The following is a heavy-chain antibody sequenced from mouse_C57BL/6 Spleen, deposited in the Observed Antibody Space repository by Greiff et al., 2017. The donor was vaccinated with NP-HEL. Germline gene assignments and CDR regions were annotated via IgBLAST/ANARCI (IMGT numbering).Heavy chain of an antibody. D-gene: IGHD1-2*01. CDR2: IYPGGGYT. J-gene: IGHJ2*01. CDR3: ARVLRPLYYFDY. Sequence: VKLMESGAELVRPGTSVKMSCKASGYTFTNYWIGWAKQRPGHGLEWIGDIYPGGGYTNYNEKFKGKATLTADKSSSTAYMQFSSLTSEDSAIYYCARVLRPLYYFDYWGQGTTLTVSS. V-gene: IGHV1-63*01. CDR1: GYTFTNYW.